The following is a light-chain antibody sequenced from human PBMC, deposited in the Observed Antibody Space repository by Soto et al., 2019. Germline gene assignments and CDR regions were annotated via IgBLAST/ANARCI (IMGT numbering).Light chain of an antibody. J-gene: IGKJ3*01. CDR3: MQGPHWPGT. V-gene: IGKV2-30*01. CDR1: QSLAYSDGNTY. Sequence: DVVMTQSPLSLPVNLGQPASISCRSSQSLAYSDGNTYLSWFQQRPGQSPRRLIYKVSNRDSGVPDRFSGSGSGTDFTLEISRVEAEDVGVYYCMQGPHWPGTFGPGTKVEIK. CDR2: KVS.